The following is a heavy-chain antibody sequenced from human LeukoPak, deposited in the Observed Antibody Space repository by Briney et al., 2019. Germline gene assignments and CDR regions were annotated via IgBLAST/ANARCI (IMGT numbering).Heavy chain of an antibody. V-gene: IGHV1-8*01. J-gene: IGHJ6*03. CDR1: VYTFTSYD. Sequence: ASVKVSCKASVYTFTSYDINWVRQATGQGLEWMGWMNPNSGNTGYAQKFQGRVTMTRNTSISTAYMELSRLRSEDTAVYYCARGRLEPDYHYYYYMDVWGKGTTVTVSS. CDR2: MNPNSGNT. CDR3: ARGRLEPDYHYYYYMDV. D-gene: IGHD1-1*01.